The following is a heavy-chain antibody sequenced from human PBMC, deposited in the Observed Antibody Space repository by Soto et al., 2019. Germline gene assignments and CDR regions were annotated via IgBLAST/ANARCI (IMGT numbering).Heavy chain of an antibody. CDR2: ISYDGSNK. CDR1: GFTFSSYA. J-gene: IGHJ2*01. CDR3: ARGVDYYGSGSFDL. Sequence: GGSLRLSCAASGFTFSSYAMHWVRQAPGKGLEWVAVISYDGSNKYYADSVKGRFTISRDNSKNTLYLQMNSLRAEDTAVYYCARGVDYYGSGSFDLWGRGTLVTVSS. D-gene: IGHD3-10*01. V-gene: IGHV3-30-3*01.